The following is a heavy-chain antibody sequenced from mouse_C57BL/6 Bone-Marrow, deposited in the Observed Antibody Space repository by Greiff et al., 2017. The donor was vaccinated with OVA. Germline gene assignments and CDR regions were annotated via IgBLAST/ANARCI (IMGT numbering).Heavy chain of an antibody. CDR3: ARDGNYHGFDY. D-gene: IGHD1-1*01. Sequence: DVKLVESGGGLVKPGGSLKLSCAASGFTFSSYAMSWVRQTPEKRLEWVATISDGGSYTYYPDNVKGRFTISRDNAKNNLYLQMSHLKSEDTAMYYCARDGNYHGFDYWGQGTTLTVSS. CDR2: ISDGGSYT. V-gene: IGHV5-4*01. CDR1: GFTFSSYA. J-gene: IGHJ2*01.